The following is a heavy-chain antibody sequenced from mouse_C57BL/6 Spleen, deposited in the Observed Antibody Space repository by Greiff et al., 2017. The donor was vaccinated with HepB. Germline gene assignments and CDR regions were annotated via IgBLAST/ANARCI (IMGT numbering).Heavy chain of an antibody. D-gene: IGHD1-1*01. Sequence: QVQLKESGPELVKPGASVKISCKASGYAFSSSWMNWVKQRPGKGLEWIGRIYPGDGDTNYNGKFKGKATLTADKSSSTAYMQLSSLTSEDSAVYFCARGGVATKAFDYWGQGTTLTVSS. CDR2: IYPGDGDT. J-gene: IGHJ2*01. V-gene: IGHV1-82*01. CDR1: GYAFSSSW. CDR3: ARGGVATKAFDY.